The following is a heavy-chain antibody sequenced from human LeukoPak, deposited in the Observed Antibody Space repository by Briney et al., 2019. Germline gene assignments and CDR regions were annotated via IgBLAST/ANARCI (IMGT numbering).Heavy chain of an antibody. CDR3: ARDVGSRRHYGDRPFDY. J-gene: IGHJ4*02. Sequence: ASVKVSCKASGGTFSSYAISWVRQAPGQGLEWMGWISAYNGNTNYAQKLQGRVTMTTDTSTSTAYMELRSLRSDDTAVYYCARDVGSRRHYGDRPFDYWGQGTLVTVSP. V-gene: IGHV1-18*01. CDR1: GGTFSSYA. D-gene: IGHD4-17*01. CDR2: ISAYNGNT.